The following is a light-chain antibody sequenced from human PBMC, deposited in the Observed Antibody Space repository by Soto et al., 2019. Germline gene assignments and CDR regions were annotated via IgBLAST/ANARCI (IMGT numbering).Light chain of an antibody. V-gene: IGLV2-8*01. CDR1: SSDVGGYNY. CDR3: CSYAGSFIFV. Sequence: QSALTQPPSASGSPGQSVAISCTGTSSDVGGYNYVSWYQQHPGKAPKLMIYEVNKRPSGAPDRFFGSKFGNTASLTISGLQAEDEADYYCCSYAGSFIFVFGTGTKVTVL. CDR2: EVN. J-gene: IGLJ1*01.